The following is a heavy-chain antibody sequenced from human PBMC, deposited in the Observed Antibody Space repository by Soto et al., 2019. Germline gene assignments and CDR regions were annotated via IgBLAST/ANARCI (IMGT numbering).Heavy chain of an antibody. CDR3: AKAGPPYYYDSSGYELDY. V-gene: IGHV3-23*01. J-gene: IGHJ4*02. D-gene: IGHD3-22*01. CDR2: ISGSGGST. CDR1: GFTFSSYA. Sequence: GESLKISCAASGFTFSSYAMSWVRQAPGKGLEWVSAISGSGGSTYYADSVKGRFTISRDNSKNTLYLQMNSLRAEDTAVYYCAKAGPPYYYDSSGYELDYWGQGTLVTVSS.